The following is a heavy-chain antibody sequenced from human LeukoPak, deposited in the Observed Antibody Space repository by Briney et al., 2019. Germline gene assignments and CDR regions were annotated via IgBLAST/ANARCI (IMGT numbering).Heavy chain of an antibody. CDR2: IYYSGST. Sequence: SETLSLTCTVSGGSISNYYWSWIPQPPGKGLEWSGYIYYSGSTNYNPSLKSRVTISVDTSKNQVSLKLSSVTAADTAVYYCASLLTSFDYWGQGTLVTVSS. J-gene: IGHJ4*02. CDR3: ASLLTSFDY. CDR1: GGSISNYY. V-gene: IGHV4-59*01.